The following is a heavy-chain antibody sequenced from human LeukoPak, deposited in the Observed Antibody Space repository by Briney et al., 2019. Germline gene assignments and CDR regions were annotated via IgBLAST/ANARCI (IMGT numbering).Heavy chain of an antibody. Sequence: SETLSLTCAVYGGSFSGYYWSWIRQPPGKGLEWIGEINHSGSTNCNPSLKSRVTISVDTSKNQFSLKLSSVTAADTAVYYCARGFLPGSSSWYTTRYYFDYWGQGTLVTVSS. J-gene: IGHJ4*02. D-gene: IGHD6-13*01. CDR3: ARGFLPGSSSWYTTRYYFDY. CDR2: INHSGST. V-gene: IGHV4-34*01. CDR1: GGSFSGYY.